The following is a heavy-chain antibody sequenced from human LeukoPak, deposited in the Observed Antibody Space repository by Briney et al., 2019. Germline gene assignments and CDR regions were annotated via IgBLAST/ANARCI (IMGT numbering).Heavy chain of an antibody. CDR2: INPNSGGT. J-gene: IGHJ4*02. CDR1: GYTFTGYY. V-gene: IGHV1-2*02. CDR3: ARTAHTVAGFVY. D-gene: IGHD6-19*01. Sequence: ASVKVSCKASGYTFTGYYMHWVRQAPGQGLEWMGWINPNSGGTNYAQKFQGRVTMTRDTSISTAYMELSSLRAEDTAVYFCARTAHTVAGFVYWGQGTLVTVSS.